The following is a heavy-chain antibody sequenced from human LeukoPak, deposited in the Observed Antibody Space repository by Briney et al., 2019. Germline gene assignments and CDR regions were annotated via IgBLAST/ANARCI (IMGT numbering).Heavy chain of an antibody. J-gene: IGHJ4*02. CDR2: ISGSGGST. CDR3: AKGETCGGDCFDY. V-gene: IGHV3-23*01. D-gene: IGHD2-21*01. CDR1: GFTFSNFW. Sequence: GGSLRLSCIGSGFTFSNFWMNWVRQAPGKGLEWVSAISGSGGSTYYADSVKGRFTISRDNSKNTLYLQMNSLRAEDTAVYYCAKGETCGGDCFDYWGQGTLVTVSS.